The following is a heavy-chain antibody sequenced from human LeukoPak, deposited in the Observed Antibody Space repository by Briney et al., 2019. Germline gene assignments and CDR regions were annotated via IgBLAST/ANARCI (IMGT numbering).Heavy chain of an antibody. CDR2: ISYDGSNK. D-gene: IGHD3-22*01. CDR1: GFSFSSYV. J-gene: IGHJ4*02. V-gene: IGHV3-30-3*01. CDR3: ARDSGYYLDY. Sequence: GGSLILSCAASGFSFSSYVMHWVRQAPGKGLEWVAVISYDGSNKYYADSVKGRFTISRDNSKNTLYLQMNSLRAEDTAVYYCARDSGYYLDYWGQETLVTVSS.